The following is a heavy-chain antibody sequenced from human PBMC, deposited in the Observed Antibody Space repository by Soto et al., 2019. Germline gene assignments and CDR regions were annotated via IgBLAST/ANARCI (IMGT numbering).Heavy chain of an antibody. CDR1: GGSIYSYY. Sequence: PSETLSLTCTVSGGSIYSYYWSWIRQPPGKGLEWIGYVYFSGTTNYNPSPKSRVTISVDMSKNQFSLKLSSVTAADTAVYYCARGHNYGYSTFDMWGQGTMVTVSS. J-gene: IGHJ3*02. CDR3: ARGHNYGYSTFDM. V-gene: IGHV4-59*01. D-gene: IGHD5-18*01. CDR2: VYFSGTT.